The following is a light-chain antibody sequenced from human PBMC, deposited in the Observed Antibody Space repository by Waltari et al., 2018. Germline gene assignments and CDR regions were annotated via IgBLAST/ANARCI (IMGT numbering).Light chain of an antibody. Sequence: EIVMTQSPATLSMSPGERVTLSCRADQNVYSNLTWYQQKPGQAPRLLICGASTRDTPIPARFSGSGSGTEFTLTISSLESEDFAIFYCQQYMNWPRTFGQGTKVE. J-gene: IGKJ1*01. V-gene: IGKV3-15*01. CDR1: QNVYSN. CDR2: GAS. CDR3: QQYMNWPRT.